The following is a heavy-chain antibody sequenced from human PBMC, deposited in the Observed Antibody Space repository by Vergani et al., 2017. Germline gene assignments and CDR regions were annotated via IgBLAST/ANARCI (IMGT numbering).Heavy chain of an antibody. CDR2: IYSTGST. J-gene: IGHJ4*02. CDR3: ARMGGYDEGDAFRIGYFDS. Sequence: QVQLQESGPGLVKPSQTLSLTCSVSGDSISSGVYSWNWIRQHPGKGLEWIGYIYSTGSTYHNPSLRRRINMSVDTSKNQFSLKLNSVTAADTAMYYCARMGGYDEGDAFRIGYFDSWGPGIMVTVSS. CDR1: GDSISSGVYS. V-gene: IGHV4-31*03. D-gene: IGHD3-22*01.